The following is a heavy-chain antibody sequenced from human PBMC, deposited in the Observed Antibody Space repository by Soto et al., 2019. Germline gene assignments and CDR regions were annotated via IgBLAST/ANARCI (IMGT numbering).Heavy chain of an antibody. CDR2: IYYSGNT. CDR3: ARASWDLLVLFDY. V-gene: IGHV4-30-4*01. Sequence: SETVSLTCTVSGGSISSGNYYWSWIRQPPGKGLEWIGYIYYSGNTYYNPSLKSRVSISVDTSKNQFSLKLSSVTAADTAVYYCARASWDLLVLFDYWGQGTLVTVSS. D-gene: IGHD1-26*01. J-gene: IGHJ4*02. CDR1: GGSISSGNYY.